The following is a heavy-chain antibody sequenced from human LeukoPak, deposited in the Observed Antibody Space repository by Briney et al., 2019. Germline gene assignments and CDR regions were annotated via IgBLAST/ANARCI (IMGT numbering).Heavy chain of an antibody. CDR3: ARVQYYYDSSGYSTFDY. Sequence: SETLSLTCAVYGGSFSGYYWSWIRQPPGKGLEWIGEINHSGSTNYNPSLKSRVTISVDTSKNQFSLKLSSVTAADTAVYYCARVQYYYDSSGYSTFDYWGQGTLVTVSS. CDR2: INHSGST. V-gene: IGHV4-34*01. D-gene: IGHD3-22*01. J-gene: IGHJ4*02. CDR1: GGSFSGYY.